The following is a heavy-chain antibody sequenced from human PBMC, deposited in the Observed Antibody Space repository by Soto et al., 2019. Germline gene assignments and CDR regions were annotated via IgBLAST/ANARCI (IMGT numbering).Heavy chain of an antibody. V-gene: IGHV1-58*02. CDR2: VVSDSGST. CDR3: GVCRSSRCYDKFDH. J-gene: IGHJ4*02. CDR1: GFTFSMSA. Sequence: SVKVSCKTSGFTFSMSAIQWVRQTRGQRLEWIGWVVSDSGSTNSAQMFQGRVTFTRDMSTSTVYMDLSSLSFDDTAVYYCGVCRSSRCYDKFDHWGQGTLVTVSS. D-gene: IGHD2-2*01.